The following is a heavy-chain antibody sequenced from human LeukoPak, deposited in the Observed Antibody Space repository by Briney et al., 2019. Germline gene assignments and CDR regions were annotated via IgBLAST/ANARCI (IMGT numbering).Heavy chain of an antibody. Sequence: GGSLRLSCAASGFTFSSYSMNWVRQAPGKGVVWVSRVNSDESLTVYADSVKGRFTMSRGNTKNTLYLQMNSLRAEDTAVYYCVRGFGGGSHSGVFDLWGQGALVTVSS. CDR3: VRGFGGGSHSGVFDL. J-gene: IGHJ4*02. V-gene: IGHV3-74*01. D-gene: IGHD1-26*01. CDR1: GFTFSSYS. CDR2: VNSDESLT.